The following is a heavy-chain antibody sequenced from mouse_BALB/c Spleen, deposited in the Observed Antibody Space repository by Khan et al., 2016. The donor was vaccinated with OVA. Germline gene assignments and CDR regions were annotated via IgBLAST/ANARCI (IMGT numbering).Heavy chain of an antibody. CDR1: GFNIKDTY. CDR2: IDPANGNT. Sequence: VQLKESGAELVKPGASVKLSCTLSGFNIKDTYMHWVKQRPEQGLEWIGRIDPANGNTKYDPKFQGKATITADTSSNTAYLQLSSLTSEDTAVYYCATYYYGSSRYFAYWGQGTTLTVSS. J-gene: IGHJ2*01. V-gene: IGHV14-3*02. CDR3: ATYYYGSSRYFAY. D-gene: IGHD1-1*01.